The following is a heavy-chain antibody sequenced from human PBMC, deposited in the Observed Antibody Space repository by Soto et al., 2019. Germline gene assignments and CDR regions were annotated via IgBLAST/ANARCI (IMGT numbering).Heavy chain of an antibody. J-gene: IGHJ4*02. CDR1: GYTFTSYY. V-gene: IGHV1-46*03. CDR2: INPSGGST. Sequence: SSLKVSCKASGYTFTSYYVHWVRQAPGQGLEWMGIINPSGGSTSYAQKFQGRVTMTRDTSTSTVYMELSSLRSEDTAVYYCARDDPGGLDYWGQGTLVTVSS. CDR3: ARDDPGGLDY.